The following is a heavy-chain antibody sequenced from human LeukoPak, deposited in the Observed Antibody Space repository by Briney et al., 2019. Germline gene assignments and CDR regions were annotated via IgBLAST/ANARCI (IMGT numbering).Heavy chain of an antibody. D-gene: IGHD3-16*02. J-gene: IGHJ4*02. V-gene: IGHV1-18*01. CDR1: GYTFTSYG. CDR2: ISAYNGNT. Sequence: RWASVKVSCKASGYTFTSYGISWVRQAPGQGLEWMGWISAYNGNTNYAQKLQGRVTMTTDTSTSTAYMELRSLRSDDTAVYYCARDDPGVWGSYRSAIDYWGQGTLVTVSS. CDR3: ARDDPGVWGSYRSAIDY.